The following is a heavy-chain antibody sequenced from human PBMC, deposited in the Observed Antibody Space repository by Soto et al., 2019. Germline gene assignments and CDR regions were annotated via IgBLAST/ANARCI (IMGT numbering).Heavy chain of an antibody. CDR2: FDPEDGET. V-gene: IGHV1-24*01. Sequence: ASVKVSCKVSGYTLTELSMHWVRQAPGEGLEWMGGFDPEDGETIYAQKFQGRVTMTEDTSTDTAYMELSSLRSEDTAVYYCATPRSGANDGPFDYWGQGTLVTVSS. CDR3: ATPRSGANDGPFDY. J-gene: IGHJ4*02. CDR1: GYTLTELS. D-gene: IGHD1-1*01.